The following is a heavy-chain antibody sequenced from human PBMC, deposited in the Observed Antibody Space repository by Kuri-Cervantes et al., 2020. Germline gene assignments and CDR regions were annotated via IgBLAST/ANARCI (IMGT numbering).Heavy chain of an antibody. CDR3: ARRTDYYDSSNYPNYYFDF. J-gene: IGHJ4*02. D-gene: IGHD3-22*01. CDR1: DYSISSGYY. Sequence: SETLSLTCVVSDYSISSGYYWGWIRQPPGKGLEWIGSIYHSGNTYYNPSLKSRVTISVDTSKNQFSLKLSSVTAADTAVYYCARRTDYYDSSNYPNYYFDFWGQGTLVTVSS. CDR2: IYHSGNT. V-gene: IGHV4-38-2*01.